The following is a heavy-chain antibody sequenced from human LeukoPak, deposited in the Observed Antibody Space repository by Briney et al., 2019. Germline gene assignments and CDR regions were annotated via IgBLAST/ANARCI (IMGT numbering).Heavy chain of an antibody. CDR3: ARAGGWNDDAGFHLYYFDY. CDR2: ISAHNGDT. CDR1: GFTFSGYG. D-gene: IGHD4-23*01. Sequence: ASVKVSCKTSGFTFSGYGFNWVRQAPGQGLEWMGWISAHNGDTKYAQKFQDRVIMTTVASTTTTYMELRSLRSDDTALYYCARAGGWNDDAGFHLYYFDYWGRGTLVTVSS. V-gene: IGHV1-18*01. J-gene: IGHJ4*02.